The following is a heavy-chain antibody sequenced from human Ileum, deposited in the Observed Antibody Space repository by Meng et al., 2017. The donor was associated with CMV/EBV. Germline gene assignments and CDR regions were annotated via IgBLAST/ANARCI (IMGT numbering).Heavy chain of an antibody. CDR2: IRSGSRDI. D-gene: IGHD3-9*01. CDR3: ARDAWHYDPLTASSTPWFDY. CDR1: GFTFSPYS. J-gene: IGHJ4*02. V-gene: IGHV3-21*01. Sequence: GESLKISCSASGFTFSPYSMNWVRQAPEKGLEWVATIRSGSRDISYADSVKGRFTIFRDDAKSSLFLEMNNLRAEDTAVYYCARDAWHYDPLTASSTPWFDYWGQGTLVTVSS.